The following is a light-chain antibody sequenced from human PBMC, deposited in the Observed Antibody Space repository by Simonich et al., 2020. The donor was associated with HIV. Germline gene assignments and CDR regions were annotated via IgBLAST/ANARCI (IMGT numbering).Light chain of an antibody. Sequence: QSALTQPRSVSGSPGQSVTISCTGTSSDVGGYNYVSWYQQYPGKAPKLMIYEVIKRPSGVPDRFSGSKSGNTASLTISGLQAEDEADYYCCSYADSYTLVFGGGTKLTVL. V-gene: IGLV2-11*01. CDR1: SSDVGGYNY. CDR2: EVI. CDR3: CSYADSYTLV. J-gene: IGLJ2*01.